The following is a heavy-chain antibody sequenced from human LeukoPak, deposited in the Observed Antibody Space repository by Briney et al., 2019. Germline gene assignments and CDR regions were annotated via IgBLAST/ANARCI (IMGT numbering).Heavy chain of an antibody. V-gene: IGHV3-11*06. Sequence: PGGSLRLSCAASGFSLSDYYMSWVRQAPGKGLEWVSYIGSSSSYTINADSVKGRFTVFRDNAKNLVFLQMNRLRVEDTAVYYCARDRGDSGSSDYWGQGTLVTVSS. CDR2: IGSSSSYT. D-gene: IGHD3-10*01. J-gene: IGHJ4*02. CDR3: ARDRGDSGSSDY. CDR1: GFSLSDYY.